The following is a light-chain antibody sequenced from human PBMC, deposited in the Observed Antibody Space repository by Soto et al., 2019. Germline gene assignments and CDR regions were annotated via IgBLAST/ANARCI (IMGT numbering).Light chain of an antibody. V-gene: IGKV3-20*01. CDR1: QSVSSSS. CDR3: QQYGSSPLT. J-gene: IGKJ4*01. CDR2: GAS. Sequence: EIVWTQSPGTLSLSPGERATPSCRASQSVSSSSLAWYQQKPGQAPRLLIYGASSRATGIPDRFSGSGSGTDFTLTISRLEPEDFAVYYCQQYGSSPLTFGGGTKVEIK.